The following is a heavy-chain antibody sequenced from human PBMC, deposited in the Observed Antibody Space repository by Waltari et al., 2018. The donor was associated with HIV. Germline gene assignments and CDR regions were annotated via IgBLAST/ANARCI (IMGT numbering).Heavy chain of an antibody. CDR1: VFTFSSFW. J-gene: IGHJ4*02. V-gene: IGHV3-7*04. D-gene: IGHD3-10*01. Sequence: EVQLVESGGGLVQPGGSLRLSCAASVFTFSSFWMSWVRQDQGKGLEWVAKINEDGSEKYYVDSLNGRFTISRNNAENSLYLKMNSLRAEDTAVYYCARGGFYGSGSKVNWGQGTLVTVSS. CDR2: INEDGSEK. CDR3: ARGGFYGSGSKVN.